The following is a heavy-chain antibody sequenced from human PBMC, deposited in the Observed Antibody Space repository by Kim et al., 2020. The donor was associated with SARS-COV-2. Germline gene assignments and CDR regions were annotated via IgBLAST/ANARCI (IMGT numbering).Heavy chain of an antibody. CDR2: IRSKAYGGTT. D-gene: IGHD3-3*01. Sequence: GGSLRLSCTASGFTFGDYAMRWVRQAPGKGLEWVGFIRSKAYGGTTEYAASVKGRFTISRDDSKSIAYLQMNSLKTEDTAVYYCTRDDFWSGYLRFWGQGTLVTVSS. V-gene: IGHV3-49*04. J-gene: IGHJ4*02. CDR1: GFTFGDYA. CDR3: TRDDFWSGYLRF.